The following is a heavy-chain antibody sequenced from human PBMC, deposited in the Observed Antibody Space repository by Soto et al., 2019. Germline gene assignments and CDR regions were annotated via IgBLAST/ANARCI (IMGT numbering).Heavy chain of an antibody. CDR3: ARVENYYITTGPLDS. Sequence: ASVKVSCKASGNTFTGYFMHWVRQAPGQGLEWMGWINPNNGDTNYAQKFQGRVTMTRATSISTAYMELSSLISDDTAVYYCARVENYYITTGPLDSWGQGTLVTVSS. CDR1: GNTFTGYF. D-gene: IGHD3-22*01. V-gene: IGHV1-2*02. CDR2: INPNNGDT. J-gene: IGHJ4*02.